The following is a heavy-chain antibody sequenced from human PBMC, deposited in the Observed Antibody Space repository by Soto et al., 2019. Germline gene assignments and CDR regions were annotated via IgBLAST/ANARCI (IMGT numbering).Heavy chain of an antibody. CDR2: ISAYNGNT. CDR3: ARDRWNDYGDYAYFLYYY. Sequence: ASVKVSCKASGYTFTSYGISWVRQAPGQGLEWMGWISAYNGNTNYAQKLQGRVTMTTDTSTSTAYMELRSLRSDDTAVYYCARDRWNDYGDYAYFLYYYRGQGTLVTVSS. CDR1: GYTFTSYG. J-gene: IGHJ4*02. V-gene: IGHV1-18*01. D-gene: IGHD4-17*01.